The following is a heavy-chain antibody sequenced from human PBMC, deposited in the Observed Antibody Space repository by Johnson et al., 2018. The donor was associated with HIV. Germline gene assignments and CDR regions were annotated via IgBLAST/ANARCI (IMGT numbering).Heavy chain of an antibody. CDR2: IYSGGSP. V-gene: IGHV3-53*01. J-gene: IGHJ3*01. D-gene: IGHD6-19*01. CDR3: ASTRTGWGAFDV. Sequence: VHLVESGGGVVQPGRSLRLSCAASGFTVSSNYMSWVRQAPGKGLEWVSVIYSGGSPYYAYSVKGRFTISRDNSKNTLYLQMNSLRAEDTAVYYCASTRTGWGAFDVWGQGTMVTVSS. CDR1: GFTVSSNY.